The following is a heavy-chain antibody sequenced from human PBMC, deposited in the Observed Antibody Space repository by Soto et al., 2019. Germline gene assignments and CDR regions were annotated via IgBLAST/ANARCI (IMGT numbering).Heavy chain of an antibody. CDR1: GGSFSGYY. D-gene: IGHD3-10*01. CDR2: INHSGST. Sequence: QVQLQQWGAGLLKPSETLSLTCAVYGGSFSGYYWSWIRQPPGKGLEWIGEINHSGSTNYHPSLKSRVTISVDTSKNQFSLKLSSVTAADTAVYYCARAQNYRYYYYYYMDVWGKGTTVTVSS. V-gene: IGHV4-34*01. CDR3: ARAQNYRYYYYYYMDV. J-gene: IGHJ6*03.